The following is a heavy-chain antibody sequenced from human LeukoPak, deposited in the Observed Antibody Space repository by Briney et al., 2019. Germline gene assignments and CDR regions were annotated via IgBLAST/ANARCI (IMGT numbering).Heavy chain of an antibody. CDR2: ISAYNDNT. CDR3: ARASRRNWFDP. V-gene: IGHV1-18*01. CDR1: GYTFTRYA. Sequence: GASVKVSCKASGYTFTRYAISWARQAPGQGLEWMGWISAYNDNTNYAQKLQGRVTMTADTSTSTAYMELRSLRSDDTAVYYCARASRRNWFDPWGQGTLVTVSS. J-gene: IGHJ5*02. D-gene: IGHD2-2*01.